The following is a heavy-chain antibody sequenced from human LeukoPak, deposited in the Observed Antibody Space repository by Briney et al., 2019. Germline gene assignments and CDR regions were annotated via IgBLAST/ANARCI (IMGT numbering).Heavy chain of an antibody. Sequence: ETLSLTCAVYGGSFSGYYWSWVRQAPGKGLEWVSGINWNGGSTGYADSVKGRFTISRDNAKNSLYLQMNSLRAEDTALYYCARENDEYDYWGQGTLVTVSS. V-gene: IGHV3-20*04. CDR2: INWNGGST. D-gene: IGHD1-1*01. J-gene: IGHJ4*02. CDR1: GGSFSGYY. CDR3: ARENDEYDY.